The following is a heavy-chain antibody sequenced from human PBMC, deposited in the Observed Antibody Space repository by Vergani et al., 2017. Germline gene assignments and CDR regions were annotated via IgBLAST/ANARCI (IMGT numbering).Heavy chain of an antibody. D-gene: IGHD1-26*01. Sequence: QVQLQESGPGLVKPSETLSLTCAVSGYSISSGYYWGWIRQPPGKGLEWIGSIYHSGSTYYNPSLKSRVTISVDTSKNQFSLKLGSVTAADTSVYYCARRIVGAYFDYWGQGTLVTVSS. CDR2: IYHSGST. CDR1: GYSISSGYY. J-gene: IGHJ4*02. V-gene: IGHV4-38-2*01. CDR3: ARRIVGAYFDY.